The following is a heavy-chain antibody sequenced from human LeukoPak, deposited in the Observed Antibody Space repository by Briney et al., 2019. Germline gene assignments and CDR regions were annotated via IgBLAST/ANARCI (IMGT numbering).Heavy chain of an antibody. J-gene: IGHJ4*02. D-gene: IGHD4-17*01. Sequence: GGSLRLSCAASGFTFSSYWMHWVRQAPGKGLVWVSRINSDGSSTSYADSVKGRFTISRDNAKNTLYLQMNSLRAEDTAVYYCAGVGDPYGDYVYFDYWGQGTLVTVSS. CDR2: INSDGSST. V-gene: IGHV3-74*01. CDR3: AGVGDPYGDYVYFDY. CDR1: GFTFSSYW.